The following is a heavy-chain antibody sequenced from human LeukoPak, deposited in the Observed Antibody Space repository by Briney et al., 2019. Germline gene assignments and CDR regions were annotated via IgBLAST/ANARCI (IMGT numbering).Heavy chain of an antibody. V-gene: IGHV3-23*01. CDR1: GFIFEDYG. CDR3: AKGYYDYVWGSYYFDY. CDR2: ISGSGGST. J-gene: IGHJ4*02. Sequence: GGSLRLSCAPSGFIFEDYGMHWVRQAPGKGLEWVSAISGSGGSTYYADSVKGRFTISRDNSRDALYLQMNSLRAEDTAVYYCAKGYYDYVWGSYYFDYWGQGTLVTVSS. D-gene: IGHD3-16*01.